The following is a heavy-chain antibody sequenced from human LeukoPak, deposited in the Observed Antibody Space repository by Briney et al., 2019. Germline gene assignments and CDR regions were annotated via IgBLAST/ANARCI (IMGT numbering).Heavy chain of an antibody. J-gene: IGHJ5*02. V-gene: IGHV3-7*01. CDR2: INQDASEK. D-gene: IGHD2-2*01. CDR3: ARGRRVPAAMGNWFDP. Sequence: GSLRLSCTASGFTFSSYWMSWVRQAPGEGLEWVANINQDASEKYYVDAVKGRFTISRDKAKNSLYLQMNSLRAEDTAVYYCARGRRVPAAMGNWFDPWGQGTLVTVSS. CDR1: GFTFSSYW.